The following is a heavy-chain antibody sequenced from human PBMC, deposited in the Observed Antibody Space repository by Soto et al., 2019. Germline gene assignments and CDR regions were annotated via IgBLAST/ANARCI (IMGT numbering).Heavy chain of an antibody. D-gene: IGHD2-2*01. CDR1: GGTFSSYA. CDR3: ARASARGVVPAAYSGPYYYYGMDV. Sequence: GPSVKVSCKASGGTFSSYAISWVRQAPGQGLEWMGGIIPIFGTANYAQKFQGRVTITADESTSTAYMELSSLRSEDTAVYYCARASARGVVPAAYSGPYYYYGMDVWGQGTTVTVSS. CDR2: IIPIFGTA. V-gene: IGHV1-69*13. J-gene: IGHJ6*02.